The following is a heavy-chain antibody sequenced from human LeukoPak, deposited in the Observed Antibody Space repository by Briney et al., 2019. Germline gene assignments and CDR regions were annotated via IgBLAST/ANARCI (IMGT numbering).Heavy chain of an antibody. CDR1: GYSFTIYW. V-gene: IGHV5-51*01. CDR2: IYPGDSDT. J-gene: IGHJ4*02. CDR3: ARQGYSYGYDY. D-gene: IGHD5-18*01. Sequence: GESLKISCKGSGYSFTIYWIGWVRQMPGKGLEWMGIIYPGDSDTRYSPSFQGQITISADKSISTAYLQWSSLKASDTAIYYCARQGYSYGYDYWGQGTPVTVSS.